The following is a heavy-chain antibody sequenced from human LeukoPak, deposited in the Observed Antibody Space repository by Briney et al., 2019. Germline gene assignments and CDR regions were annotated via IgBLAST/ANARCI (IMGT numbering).Heavy chain of an antibody. D-gene: IGHD2-2*01. J-gene: IGHJ4*02. CDR1: GFAFSSYA. V-gene: IGHV3-30-3*01. CDR3: ARGYQLLSIGFIFDY. Sequence: GGSLRLSCAASGFAFSSYAMHWVRQAPGKGLEWVAVISYDGSNKYYADSVKGRLTISRDNSKNTLYLQMNSLRAEDTAVYYCARGYQLLSIGFIFDYWGQGTLVTVSS. CDR2: ISYDGSNK.